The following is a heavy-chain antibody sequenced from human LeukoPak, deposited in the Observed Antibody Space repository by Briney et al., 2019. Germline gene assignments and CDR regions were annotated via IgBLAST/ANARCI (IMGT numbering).Heavy chain of an antibody. V-gene: IGHV3-30*04. CDR2: ISYDGSNK. Sequence: GGSLRLSCAASGFTFSSYAMHWVRQAPGKGLEWVAVISYDGSNKYYADPVKGRFTISRDNSKNTLYLQMNSLRAEDTAVYYCARAVRGNNYYYYGMDVWGQGTTVAVSS. D-gene: IGHD3-10*01. CDR3: ARAVRGNNYYYYGMDV. J-gene: IGHJ6*02. CDR1: GFTFSSYA.